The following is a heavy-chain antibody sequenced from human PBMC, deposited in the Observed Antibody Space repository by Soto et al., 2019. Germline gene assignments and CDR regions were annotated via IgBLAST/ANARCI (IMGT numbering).Heavy chain of an antibody. V-gene: IGHV4-59*04. CDR2: IYYIGNT. D-gene: IGHD3-22*01. Sequence: SETKSLTCTVSDGYIRSHGGSCIRKPQGKGLEWVGSIYYIGNTYYNPSLGGRVSISVDTSKNQCSLKLKSVTAADTAVFYFAGLFPYVSSGYHLNYLGQGTLLTV. J-gene: IGHJ4*02. CDR3: AGLFPYVSSGYHLNY. CDR1: DGYIRSHG.